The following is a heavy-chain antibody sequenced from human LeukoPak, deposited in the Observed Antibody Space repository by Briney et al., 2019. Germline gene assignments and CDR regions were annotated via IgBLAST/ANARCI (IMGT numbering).Heavy chain of an antibody. CDR1: GFTFSSYA. CDR3: SSQPAYSSGWYDY. V-gene: IGHV3-30*04. Sequence: GGSLRLSCAASGFTFSSYAMHWVRQAPGKGLEWVAVISYDGSNKYYADSVKGRFTISRDNSKNTLYLQMNSLRAEDTALYYCSSQPAYSSGWYDYWGQGTLVTVSS. J-gene: IGHJ4*02. D-gene: IGHD6-19*01. CDR2: ISYDGSNK.